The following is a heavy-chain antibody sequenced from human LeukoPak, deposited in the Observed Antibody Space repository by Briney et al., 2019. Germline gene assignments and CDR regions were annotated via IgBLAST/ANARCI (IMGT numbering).Heavy chain of an antibody. Sequence: SETLSLTCTVSGGSISSYYWSWIRQPPGKGLEGIGYIYYSGSTNYNPSLKSRVTISVDTSKNQFSLKLSSVTAADTAVYYCARDRCSSTSCRSAAFDIWGQGTMVTVSS. D-gene: IGHD2-2*01. J-gene: IGHJ3*02. V-gene: IGHV4-59*01. CDR2: IYYSGST. CDR1: GGSISSYY. CDR3: ARDRCSSTSCRSAAFDI.